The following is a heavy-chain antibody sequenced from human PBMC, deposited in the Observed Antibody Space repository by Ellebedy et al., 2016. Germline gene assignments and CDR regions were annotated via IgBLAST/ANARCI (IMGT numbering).Heavy chain of an antibody. CDR1: GYTFSSTW. J-gene: IGHJ4*02. D-gene: IGHD6-19*01. CDR3: AKDIPRSGWSFDY. V-gene: IGHV3-7*01. Sequence: GGSLRLSCAGTGYTFSSTWMSWVRQAPGKGLEWVANINQDGSEKYYVDSVKGRFAISRDNAENSLYLQMNSLRAEDTAVYYCAKDIPRSGWSFDYWGQGTLVTVSS. CDR2: INQDGSEK.